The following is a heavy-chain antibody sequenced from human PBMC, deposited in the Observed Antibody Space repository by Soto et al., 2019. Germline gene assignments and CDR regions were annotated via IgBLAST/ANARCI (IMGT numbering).Heavy chain of an antibody. Sequence: PSETLSLTCAVYGGSFSGYYWSWIRQPPGKGLEWIGEINHSGSTNYNPSLKSRVTISVDTSKNQFSLKLSSVTAADTAVYYCARAGYRLAIYYYYMDVWGKGTTVTVSS. V-gene: IGHV4-34*01. CDR2: INHSGST. CDR3: ARAGYRLAIYYYYMDV. D-gene: IGHD3-16*02. J-gene: IGHJ6*03. CDR1: GGSFSGYY.